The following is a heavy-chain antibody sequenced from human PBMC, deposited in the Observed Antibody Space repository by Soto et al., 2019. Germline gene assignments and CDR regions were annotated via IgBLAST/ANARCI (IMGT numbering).Heavy chain of an antibody. CDR3: ASHDPGARFDP. D-gene: IGHD1-1*01. CDR1: RYIFTAYF. Sequence: QVQLVQSGAEVKKPGASVQVSCKAPRYIFTAYFMHWVRQAPGQGLEWMGWINPNTGATHYGLSFQGRVTMTRDTSISTAYMELSSLRSDDTAVYYCASHDPGARFDPWGQGTLVIVSS. CDR2: INPNTGAT. J-gene: IGHJ5*02. V-gene: IGHV1-2*02.